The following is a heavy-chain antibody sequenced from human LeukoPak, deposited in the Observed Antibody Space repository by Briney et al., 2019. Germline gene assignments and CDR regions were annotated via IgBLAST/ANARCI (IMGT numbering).Heavy chain of an antibody. D-gene: IGHD2-21*01. CDR3: AKNLLGSEAYSWYFDL. V-gene: IGHV3-33*06. Sequence: GGSLRLSCAASGFTFSSYGTHWVRQAPGKGLEWVAVIWYDGSNKYYADSVKGRFTISRDNSKNTLYLQMNSLRAEDTAVYSCAKNLLGSEAYSWYFDLWGRGTLVTVSS. CDR2: IWYDGSNK. CDR1: GFTFSSYG. J-gene: IGHJ2*01.